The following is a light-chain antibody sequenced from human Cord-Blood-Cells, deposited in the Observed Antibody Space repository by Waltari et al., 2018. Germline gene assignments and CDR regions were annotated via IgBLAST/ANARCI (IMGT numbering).Light chain of an antibody. CDR1: SSDVGSYNL. CDR3: CSYAGSSTPYV. CDR2: EVS. V-gene: IGLV2-23*02. Sequence: QSALTQPASVSGSPGQSITISCTGPSSDVGSYNLVSWYQQHPGKAPNLMIYEVSKRPSGVSNRFSGSKSGNTASLTISGLQAEDEADYYCCSYAGSSTPYVFGTGTKVTVL. J-gene: IGLJ1*01.